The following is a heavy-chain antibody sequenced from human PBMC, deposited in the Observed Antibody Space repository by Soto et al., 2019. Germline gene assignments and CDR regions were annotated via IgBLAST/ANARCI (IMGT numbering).Heavy chain of an antibody. CDR3: ATSLVTSRARVDY. V-gene: IGHV4-31*03. D-gene: IGHD1-26*01. Sequence: TLSLTCTVSGGSIYTGGFCWSWIRQLPGKGLEWLGYIYYTGSTQYTPSLKSRLSISTDTSDNQFSLRLNSVTAADTAVYYCATSLVTSRARVDYWGQGTPVTVSS. CDR1: GGSIYTGGFC. J-gene: IGHJ4*02. CDR2: IYYTGST.